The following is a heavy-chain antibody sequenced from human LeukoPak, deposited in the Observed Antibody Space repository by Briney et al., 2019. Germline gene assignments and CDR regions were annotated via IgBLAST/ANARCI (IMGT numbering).Heavy chain of an antibody. CDR1: GGSISSGSYY. CDR2: IYTSGST. Sequence: SQTLSLTCTVSGGSISSGSYYWSWIRQPAGKGLEWIGRIYTSGSTNYNPSLKSRVTMSVDTSKNQFSLKLSSVTAADTAVYYCARDNGVVRGVIQNWFDPWGQGTLVTVSS. D-gene: IGHD3-10*01. V-gene: IGHV4-61*02. J-gene: IGHJ5*02. CDR3: ARDNGVVRGVIQNWFDP.